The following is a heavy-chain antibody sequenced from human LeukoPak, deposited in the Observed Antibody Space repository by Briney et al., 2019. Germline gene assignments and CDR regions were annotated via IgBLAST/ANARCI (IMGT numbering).Heavy chain of an antibody. CDR1: GFTFSSYA. CDR3: AREPRRYSYGPPRGIDP. J-gene: IGHJ5*02. CDR2: ISYDGSNK. Sequence: GGSLRLSCAASGFTFSSYAMHWVRQAPGKGLEWVAVISYDGSNKYYADSVKGRFTISRDNSKNKLYLQMNSLRAEDTAVYSWAREPRRYSYGPPRGIDPWGQGTLVTVSS. V-gene: IGHV3-30-3*01. D-gene: IGHD5-18*01.